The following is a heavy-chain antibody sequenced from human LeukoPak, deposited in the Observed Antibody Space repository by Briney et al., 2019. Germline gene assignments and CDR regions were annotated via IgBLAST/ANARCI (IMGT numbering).Heavy chain of an antibody. CDR3: AKGMSFQRFDP. CDR2: ISGSGGST. D-gene: IGHD1-26*01. J-gene: IGHJ5*02. Sequence: GGSLRLSCAASGFTFSSYAMSWVRQAPGKGLEWVSGISGSGGSTYYADSVKGRFTISGDNSMNTLYLQMNSLRAEDTAVYYCAKGMSFQRFDPWGQGTLVTVSS. V-gene: IGHV3-23*01. CDR1: GFTFSSYA.